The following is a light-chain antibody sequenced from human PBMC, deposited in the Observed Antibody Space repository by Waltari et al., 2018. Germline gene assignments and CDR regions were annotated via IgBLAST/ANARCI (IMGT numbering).Light chain of an antibody. CDR1: QSVSSN. J-gene: IGKJ2*01. CDR2: GAS. V-gene: IGKV3-15*01. Sequence: EIVMTQSPATLSVSPGERATLSCRASQSVSSNLAWYQQRPGHAPRLLIYGASTRATGIPARFSGSGSGTEFTLSISSLQSEDFAVYYCQQYDNWPYTFGQGTKLAIK. CDR3: QQYDNWPYT.